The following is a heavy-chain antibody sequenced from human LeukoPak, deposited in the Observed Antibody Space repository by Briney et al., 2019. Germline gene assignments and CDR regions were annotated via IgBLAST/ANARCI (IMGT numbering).Heavy chain of an antibody. V-gene: IGHV1-8*01. CDR3: ARGNRMVGGSDY. CDR2: MNPNGGNT. CDR1: GYTFTSYD. D-gene: IGHD2-15*01. J-gene: IGHJ4*02. Sequence: ASVKVSCKASGYTFTSYDINWVRQATGRGLEWMGWMNPNGGNTGYAQKFQGRVTMTRNTSISTAYMELSSLRSEDTAVYYCARGNRMVGGSDYWGQGTLVTVSS.